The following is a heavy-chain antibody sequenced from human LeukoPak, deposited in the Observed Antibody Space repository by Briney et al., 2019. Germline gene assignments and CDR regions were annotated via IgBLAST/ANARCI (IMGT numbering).Heavy chain of an antibody. V-gene: IGHV4-4*07. Sequence: SETLSLTCTVSGGSVSSYYWSWIRRPAGMGLEWIGRIYTSGSTNYNPSLKSRVSMSVDTSKNQFSLKLSSVTAADTAVYYCATSPRNWFDPWGQGTLVTVSS. CDR3: ATSPRNWFDP. CDR2: IYTSGST. CDR1: GGSVSSYY. J-gene: IGHJ5*02. D-gene: IGHD6-6*01.